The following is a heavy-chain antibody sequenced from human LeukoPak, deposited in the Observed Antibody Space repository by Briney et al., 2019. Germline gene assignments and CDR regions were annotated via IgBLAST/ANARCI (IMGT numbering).Heavy chain of an antibody. CDR2: IIGSGGST. D-gene: IGHD3-22*01. CDR3: AKFLPFTMIVVAPGDAFDI. Sequence: GGSLSLSVAAPGLPLSSYDRSWVPQAPGKGLEWVSPIIGSGGSTYYADSVKGRFTISRDNSKNTLYLQMNSLRAEDTAVYYCAKFLPFTMIVVAPGDAFDIWGQGTMVTVSS. J-gene: IGHJ3*02. CDR1: GLPLSSYD. V-gene: IGHV3-23*01.